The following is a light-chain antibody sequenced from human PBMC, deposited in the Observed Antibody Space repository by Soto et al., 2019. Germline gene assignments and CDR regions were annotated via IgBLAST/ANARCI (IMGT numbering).Light chain of an antibody. V-gene: IGKV1-5*03. CDR3: QHYNSYSEA. CDR2: KAS. Sequence: DIQMTQSPSTLSGSVGDRVTLTCRASQTISSWLAWYQQKPGKAPKLLIYKASTLKSGVPSRFSGSGSGTEFTLTISSLQPDEFATYYCQHYNSYSEAFGQGTKVDIK. CDR1: QTISSW. J-gene: IGKJ1*01.